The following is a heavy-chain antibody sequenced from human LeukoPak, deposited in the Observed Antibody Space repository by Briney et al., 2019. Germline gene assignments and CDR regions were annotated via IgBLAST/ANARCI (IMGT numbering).Heavy chain of an antibody. CDR3: ARVLRYCSGGSCYSGGLGYMDV. CDR2: INSSSSTI. J-gene: IGHJ6*03. D-gene: IGHD2-15*01. CDR1: GFTFSSYS. V-gene: IGHV3-48*01. Sequence: GGTLRLSCAASGFTFSSYSMNWVRQPPGKGLEWVSYINSSSSTIYYADSVKGPFTISRDNAKHSLYLQMNSLRAEDTAVYYCARVLRYCSGGSCYSGGLGYMDVWGKGTTVTISS.